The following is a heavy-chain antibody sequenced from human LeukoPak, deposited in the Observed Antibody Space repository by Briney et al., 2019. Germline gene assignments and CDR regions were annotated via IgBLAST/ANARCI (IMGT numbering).Heavy chain of an antibody. CDR1: GFTVSSNY. J-gene: IGHJ6*03. D-gene: IGHD5-18*01. V-gene: IGHV3-66*01. Sequence: GGSLRLSCAASGFTVSSNYMSWVRQAPGKGLEWVSVIYSGGSTYYADSVKGRFTISRDNSKNTLYLQMNSLRAEDTAVYYCARVVAEPVDTAMVTPEGGYYYYYMDVWGKGTTVTVSS. CDR2: IYSGGST. CDR3: ARVVAEPVDTAMVTPEGGYYYYYMDV.